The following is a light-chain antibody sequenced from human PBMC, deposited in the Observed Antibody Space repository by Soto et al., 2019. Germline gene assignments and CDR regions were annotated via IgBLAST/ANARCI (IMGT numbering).Light chain of an antibody. V-gene: IGLV2-14*03. CDR3: SSYTTSSTVV. J-gene: IGLJ2*01. Sequence: QSALTQPASVSGSPGQSITISCTGSSSDVGGYNYVSWYQQHHPGKAPKLMIYDVSNRPSGVSNRFSGSKSGNTASLTIPGLQAEDEADYYCSSYTTSSTVVFGGGTKLTVL. CDR1: SSDVGGYNY. CDR2: DVS.